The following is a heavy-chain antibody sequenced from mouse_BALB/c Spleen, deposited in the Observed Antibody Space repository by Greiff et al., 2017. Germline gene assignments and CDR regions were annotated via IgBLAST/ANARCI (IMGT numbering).Heavy chain of an antibody. J-gene: IGHJ2*01. CDR1: GYSITSGYY. CDR2: ISYDGSN. V-gene: IGHV3-6*02. D-gene: IGHD1-1*01. Sequence: EVQLVESGPGLVKPSQSLSLTCSVTGYSITSGYYWNWIRQFPGNKLEWMGYISYDGSNNYNPSLKNRTSITRDTSKNQFFLKLNSVTTEDTATYYCARDYYGSNPFDYWGQGTTLTVSS. CDR3: ARDYYGSNPFDY.